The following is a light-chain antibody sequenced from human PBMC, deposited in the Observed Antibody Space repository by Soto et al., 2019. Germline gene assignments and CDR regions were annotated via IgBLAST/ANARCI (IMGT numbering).Light chain of an antibody. CDR1: QDIRYY. V-gene: IGKV1-33*01. Sequence: DIQMTQSPSSLSASLGDRVTITCQASQDIRYYLNWYQQKTGQAPKLLIYDASQLETRVPSRFRGSGSGKDFTLTINSLQSEDIGRYYCQHYNSLPLTFGQGTRREIK. CDR3: QHYNSLPLT. J-gene: IGKJ5*01. CDR2: DAS.